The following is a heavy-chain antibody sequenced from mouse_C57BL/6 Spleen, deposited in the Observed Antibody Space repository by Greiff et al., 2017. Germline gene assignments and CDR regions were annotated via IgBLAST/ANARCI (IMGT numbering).Heavy chain of an antibody. Sequence: VKLMESGPELVKPGASVKISCKASGYAFSSSWMNWVKQRPGKGLEWIGRIYPGDGDTNYNGKFKGKATLTADKSSSTAYMQLSSLTSEDSAVYFCARRGIYSYAMDYWGQGTSVTVSS. CDR1: GYAFSSSW. V-gene: IGHV1-82*01. D-gene: IGHD2-1*01. J-gene: IGHJ4*01. CDR3: ARRGIYSYAMDY. CDR2: IYPGDGDT.